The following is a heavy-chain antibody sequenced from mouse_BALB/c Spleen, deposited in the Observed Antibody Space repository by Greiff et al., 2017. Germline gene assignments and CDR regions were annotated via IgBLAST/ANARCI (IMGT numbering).Heavy chain of an antibody. Sequence: EVKVEESGGGLVQPGGSMKLSCVASGFTFSNYWMNWVRQSPEKGLEWVAEIRLKSNNYATHYAESVKGRFTISRDDSKSSVYLQMNNLRAEDTGIYYCTPLITTAPWFAYWGQGTLVTVSA. J-gene: IGHJ3*01. CDR2: IRLKSNNYAT. D-gene: IGHD1-2*01. CDR3: TPLITTAPWFAY. CDR1: GFTFSNYW. V-gene: IGHV6-6*02.